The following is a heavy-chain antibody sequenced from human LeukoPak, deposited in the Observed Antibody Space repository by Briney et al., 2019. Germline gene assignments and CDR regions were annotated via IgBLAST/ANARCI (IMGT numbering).Heavy chain of an antibody. CDR3: ARDIPGAASAFDV. J-gene: IGHJ3*01. Sequence: PEGSLRLSCAASGFTFRGYWMSWVRQAPGKGLEWVANIKDDGSEKNYVDSVKGRFTISRDNAKNSLSLQVNSLRDDDTAVYYCARDIPGAASAFDVWGQGTMVTVSS. CDR1: GFTFRGYW. V-gene: IGHV3-7*01. D-gene: IGHD2-2*01. CDR2: IKDDGSEK.